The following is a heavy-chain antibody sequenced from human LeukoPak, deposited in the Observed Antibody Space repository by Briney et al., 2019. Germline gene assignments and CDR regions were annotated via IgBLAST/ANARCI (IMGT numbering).Heavy chain of an antibody. V-gene: IGHV3-23*01. CDR1: GFTFSSYA. D-gene: IGHD3-10*01. CDR3: AKEKDYGSGSPGY. Sequence: PGGSLRLSGAASGFTFSSYAMTWVRQAPGKGLKWVSSITGSGAATFYADSVKGRFTISRDNSKNTLYLQMNSLRAEDTAVYYCAKEKDYGSGSPGYWGQGTLVTASS. CDR2: ITGSGAAT. J-gene: IGHJ4*02.